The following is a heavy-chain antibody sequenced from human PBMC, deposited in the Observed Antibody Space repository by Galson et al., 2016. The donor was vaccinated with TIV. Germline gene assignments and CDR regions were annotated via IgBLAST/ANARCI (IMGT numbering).Heavy chain of an antibody. CDR1: GYSIIENNW. D-gene: IGHD2-15*01. Sequence: SETLSLTCAVSGYSIIENNWWGGIRQSPGEGLQWIGYIHHNGGTYSNSSLTSRLTMSVDTSKNQFSLQLTSVTTIDTAVYYCVRKATSGGHVFDIWGQGTMVTVSS. J-gene: IGHJ3*02. CDR2: IHHNGGT. V-gene: IGHV4-28*01. CDR3: VRKATSGGHVFDI.